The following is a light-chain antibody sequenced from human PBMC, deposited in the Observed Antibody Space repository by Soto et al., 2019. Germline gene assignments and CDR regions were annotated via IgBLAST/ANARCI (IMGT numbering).Light chain of an antibody. CDR1: QSISNY. J-gene: IGKJ3*01. CDR2: DAS. V-gene: IGKV3-11*01. CDR3: QHGGA. Sequence: EVLLTQSPATLSLSPGARATLSCRAGQSISNYLAWYQQKPGQAPRLLIYDASSRATDIPARFSGSGSGTDFTLTISSLEPEDFAVYYCQHGGAFGPGTKVEIK.